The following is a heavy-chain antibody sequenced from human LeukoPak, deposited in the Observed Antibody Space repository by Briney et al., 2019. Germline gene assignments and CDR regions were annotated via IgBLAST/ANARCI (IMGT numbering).Heavy chain of an antibody. J-gene: IGHJ4*02. CDR3: ARADSMVRGVIPATYFDY. V-gene: IGHV4-31*03. Sequence: SQTLSLTCTVSGGSISSGGYYWSWIRQHPGKGLEWIGYIYYSGSTYYNPSLKSRVTISVDTPKNQFSLKLSSVTAADTAVYYCARADSMVRGVIPATYFDYWGQGTLVTVSS. CDR1: GGSISSGGYY. CDR2: IYYSGST. D-gene: IGHD3-10*01.